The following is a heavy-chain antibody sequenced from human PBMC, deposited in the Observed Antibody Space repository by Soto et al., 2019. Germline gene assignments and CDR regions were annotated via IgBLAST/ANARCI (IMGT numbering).Heavy chain of an antibody. CDR1: GFTFSSYA. CDR2: ISGSGGST. Sequence: GGSLRLSCAASGFTFSSYAMSWVRQAPGKGLEWVSAISGSGGSTYYADSVKGRFTISRDNSKNTLYLQMNSLRAEDTAVYYCAKVPGIVVVVAATGNFQHWGQDTLVTVSS. V-gene: IGHV3-23*01. J-gene: IGHJ1*01. CDR3: AKVPGIVVVVAATGNFQH. D-gene: IGHD2-15*01.